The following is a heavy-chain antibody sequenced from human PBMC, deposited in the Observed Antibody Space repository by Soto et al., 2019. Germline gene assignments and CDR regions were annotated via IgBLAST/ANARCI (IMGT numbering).Heavy chain of an antibody. CDR2: ISAYNGNT. CDR1: GYTFTSYA. J-gene: IGHJ4*02. Sequence: ASVKVSCKASGYTFTSYAFSWVRQAPGQGLEWMGWISAYNGNTNYAQKLQGRVTMTTDTSTSTAYMELRSLRSDDTAVYYCARDVNKGLIDYWGQGTLVTVSS. CDR3: ARDVNKGLIDY. V-gene: IGHV1-18*01.